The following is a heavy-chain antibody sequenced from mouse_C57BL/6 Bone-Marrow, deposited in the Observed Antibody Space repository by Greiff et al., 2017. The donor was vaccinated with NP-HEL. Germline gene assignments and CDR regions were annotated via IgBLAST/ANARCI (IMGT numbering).Heavy chain of an antibody. CDR1: GYPFPSYW. CDR2: LHPNSGST. CDR3: AREITTVAYYFDY. V-gene: IGHV1-64*01. Sequence: QVQLQPPGAELVKPVASVKLSCKASGYPFPSYWMHWVRQRPVPGLEWIGMLHPNSGSTNYNEKFKSKATLTVDKSSSTAYMQLSSLTSEDSAVYYCAREITTVAYYFDYWGQGTTLTVSS. D-gene: IGHD1-1*01. J-gene: IGHJ2*01.